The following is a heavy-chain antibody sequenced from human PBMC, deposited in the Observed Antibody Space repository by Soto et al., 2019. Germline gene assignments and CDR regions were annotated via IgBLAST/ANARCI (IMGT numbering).Heavy chain of an antibody. Sequence: GELQQWVTGLLKPSETLSLNCSVYGGSSSAYHWSWIRQSPGEGLEWIGEFSYSGSLNYNPSLKGRVAVSLDTSTTHFSLTMTSVTAADTAVDFCAGGPRYSSFALGGRGTLVTVS. CDR1: GGSSSAYH. CDR3: AGGPRYSSFAL. J-gene: IGHJ2*01. CDR2: FSYSGSL. V-gene: IGHV4-34*01. D-gene: IGHD1-20*01.